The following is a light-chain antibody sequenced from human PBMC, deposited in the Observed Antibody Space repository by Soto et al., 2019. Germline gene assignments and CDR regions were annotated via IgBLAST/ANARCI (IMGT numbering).Light chain of an antibody. J-gene: IGLJ2*01. CDR3: QTWGSGIVV. Sequence: QLVLTQSPSASASLGASVKLTCTLSSGHSNYAIAWHQQQSEKGPRYLMKLNSDGSHSKGDGIPDRFSGSSSGAERYLTTSGLQSEDEADYYCQTWGSGIVVFGGGTKVTVL. CDR2: LNSDGSH. CDR1: SGHSNYA. V-gene: IGLV4-69*01.